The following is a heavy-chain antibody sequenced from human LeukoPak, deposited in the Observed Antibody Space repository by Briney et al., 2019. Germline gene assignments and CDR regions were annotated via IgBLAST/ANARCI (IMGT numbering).Heavy chain of an antibody. D-gene: IGHD5-12*01. CDR1: GGSISSYY. CDR2: IYYSGST. J-gene: IGHJ5*01. V-gene: IGHV4-59*12. CDR3: ARGMAAAYDYNWFDS. Sequence: PSETLSLTCTVSGGSISSYYWSWIRQPPGKGLEWIGYIYYSGSTNYNPSLKSRVTMSVDTSKNQFSLKLSSVTAADTAIYFCARGMAAAYDYNWFDSWGQGTLVTVSS.